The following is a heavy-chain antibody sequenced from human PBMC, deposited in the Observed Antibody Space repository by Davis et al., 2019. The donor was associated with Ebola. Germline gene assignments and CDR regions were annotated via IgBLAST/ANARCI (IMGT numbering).Heavy chain of an antibody. V-gene: IGHV3-73*01. Sequence: GESLKISCAAPGFTFSGSAMHWVRQASGKGLEWVGRIRSKANSYATAYAASVKGRFTISRDDSKNTAYLQMNSLKTEDTAVYYCTTTTVLTDYWGQGTLVTVSS. CDR3: TTTTVLTDY. CDR1: GFTFSGSA. D-gene: IGHD1-14*01. CDR2: IRSKANSYAT. J-gene: IGHJ4*02.